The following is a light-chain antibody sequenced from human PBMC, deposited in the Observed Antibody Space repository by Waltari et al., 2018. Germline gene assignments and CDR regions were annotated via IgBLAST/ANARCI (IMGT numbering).Light chain of an antibody. CDR2: EGS. J-gene: IGLJ3*02. V-gene: IGLV2-23*01. Sequence: QSALTQPASLSGSPGQSITLPGTGTSSDIGSYNLISWYQQQPGKVPKLMIYEGSKRPSDVSNRFSGSRSGNTASLTISGLQTEDEADYYCCSYAGGGTGVFGGGTKVTVL. CDR3: CSYAGGGTGV. CDR1: SSDIGSYNL.